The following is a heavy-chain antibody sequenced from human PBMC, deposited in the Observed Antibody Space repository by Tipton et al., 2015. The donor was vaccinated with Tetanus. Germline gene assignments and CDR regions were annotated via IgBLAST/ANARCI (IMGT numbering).Heavy chain of an antibody. CDR3: ARSESRIAPRIPWGMDI. J-gene: IGHJ6*02. Sequence: QSGAEVKKPGASVKVSCTANGYSFTSYGINWVRQAPGQGLEWVGWITPYNGHKDLAQNVQGRVTMTTDASLRTAYLELRSLRSDDTAVYYCARSESRIAPRIPWGMDIWGQGTTVTVSS. CDR1: GYSFTSYG. V-gene: IGHV1-18*01. D-gene: IGHD6-6*01. CDR2: ITPYNGHK.